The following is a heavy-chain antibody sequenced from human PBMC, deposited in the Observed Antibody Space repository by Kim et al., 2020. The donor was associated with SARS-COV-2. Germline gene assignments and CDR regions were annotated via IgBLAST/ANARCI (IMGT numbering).Heavy chain of an antibody. CDR3: ARWGGVYDAGYWLDY. J-gene: IGHJ4*02. V-gene: IGHV3-53*01. CDR2: IYSGGPT. CDR1: GFTVSNNY. D-gene: IGHD2-8*02. Sequence: GGSLRLSCAVSGFTVSNNYMNWVRQAPGKGLEWVSVIYSGGPTYYADSVTGRFSISRSTSKNTVYLQMNSLRPGDTAVYYCARWGGVYDAGYWLDYWGQGALVTVSP.